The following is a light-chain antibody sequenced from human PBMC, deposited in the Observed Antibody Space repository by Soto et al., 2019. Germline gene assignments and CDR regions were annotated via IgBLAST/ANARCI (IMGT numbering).Light chain of an antibody. J-gene: IGLJ2*01. Sequence: QSVLTQPASVSGSPGQSITISCTGTSSDVGGYNYVSWYQQHPGKAPKLMIYDVSNRPSGVSNRFSGSKSGNTASLTISGLQAEDEADYYCSSYTSISPPVVFGGGTKLTVL. CDR1: SSDVGGYNY. V-gene: IGLV2-14*01. CDR3: SSYTSISPPVV. CDR2: DVS.